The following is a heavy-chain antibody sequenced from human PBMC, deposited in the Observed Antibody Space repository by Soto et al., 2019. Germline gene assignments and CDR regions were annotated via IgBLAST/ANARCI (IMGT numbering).Heavy chain of an antibody. CDR3: ARGVAGSGFDL. V-gene: IGHV6-1*01. Sequence: QTLPLTSAISGDRVSSNTAACNLIRSSPSRGLEWLGRTYYRSNWRHDYAVSVKSRITVNPDTSKNHLSLQLNSVTPDDTAVYYCARGVAGSGFDLWGQGTLVTVSS. J-gene: IGHJ4*02. D-gene: IGHD6-19*01. CDR1: GDRVSSNTAA. CDR2: TYYRSNWRH.